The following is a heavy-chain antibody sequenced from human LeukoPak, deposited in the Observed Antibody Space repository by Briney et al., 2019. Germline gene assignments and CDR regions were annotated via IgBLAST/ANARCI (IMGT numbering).Heavy chain of an antibody. J-gene: IGHJ4*02. Sequence: SETLSLTCAVYGGSFSGYYWSWIRQPPGKGLEWIGEINHSGSTNYNPSLKSRVTISVDTSKNQFCLKLSSVTAADTAVYYCARGSGTRYWGQGTLVTVSS. CDR2: INHSGST. D-gene: IGHD3-10*01. CDR1: GGSFSGYY. V-gene: IGHV4-34*01. CDR3: ARGSGTRY.